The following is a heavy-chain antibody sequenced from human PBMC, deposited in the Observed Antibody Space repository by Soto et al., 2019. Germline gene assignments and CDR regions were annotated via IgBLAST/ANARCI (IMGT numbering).Heavy chain of an antibody. D-gene: IGHD6-13*01. V-gene: IGHV4-34*01. Sequence: SETLSLTCAVYGGSFSGHYWSWIRQPPGKGLEWIGEINHSGSTNYNPSLKSRVTISVDTSKNQFSLKLSSVTAADTAVYYCARGGMWAAAGSTGLVPRTLSMDVWGQGTTVTVSS. J-gene: IGHJ6*02. CDR3: ARGGMWAAAGSTGLVPRTLSMDV. CDR1: GGSFSGHY. CDR2: INHSGST.